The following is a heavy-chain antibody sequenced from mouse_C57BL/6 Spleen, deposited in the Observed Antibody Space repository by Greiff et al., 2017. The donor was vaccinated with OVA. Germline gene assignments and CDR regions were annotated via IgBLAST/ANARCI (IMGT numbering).Heavy chain of an antibody. Sequence: VQLQHSGPELVKPGASVKISCKASGYAFSSSWLNWVKQRPGKGLEWIGRIYPGDGDTNYNGKFKGKATLTADKSSSTAYMQLSSLTSEDSAVYFCAKIPGGWGQGTTLTVSS. CDR2: IYPGDGDT. V-gene: IGHV1-82*01. CDR3: AKIPGG. CDR1: GYAFSSSW. J-gene: IGHJ2*01.